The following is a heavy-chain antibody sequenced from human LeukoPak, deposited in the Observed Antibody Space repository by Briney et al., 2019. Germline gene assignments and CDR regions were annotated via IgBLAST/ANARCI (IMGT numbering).Heavy chain of an antibody. J-gene: IGHJ4*02. D-gene: IGHD3-22*01. CDR2: IFPGDSDT. V-gene: IGHV5-51*01. CDR1: GYSFTSYW. CDR3: ARRLTYDSRAYYCLDY. Sequence: KDGESLKISCKGSGYSFTSYWIGWVGQKPGKDLEWMGIIFPGDSDTRYSPSFQGQVTISADKSISTAYLQWSSLKASDTAMYYCARRLTYDSRAYYCLDYWGQGTLVTVSS.